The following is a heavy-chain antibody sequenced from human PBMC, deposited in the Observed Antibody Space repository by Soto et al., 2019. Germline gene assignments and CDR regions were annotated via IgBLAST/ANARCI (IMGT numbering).Heavy chain of an antibody. J-gene: IGHJ5*02. CDR3: ARDTAMVTSWFDP. CDR2: IIPIFGTA. Sequence: SVTVSCKASGLTFSGYAISWVRQAPGQGLEWMGGIIPIFGTANYAQKFQGRVTITADKSTSTAYMELSSLRSEDTAVYYCARDTAMVTSWFDPWGQGTLVTVSS. CDR1: GLTFSGYA. D-gene: IGHD5-18*01. V-gene: IGHV1-69*06.